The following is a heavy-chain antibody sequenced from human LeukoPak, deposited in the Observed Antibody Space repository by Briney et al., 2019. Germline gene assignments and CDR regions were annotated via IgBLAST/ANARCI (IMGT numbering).Heavy chain of an antibody. Sequence: GGSLRLSCAASGFTFSSYGMHWVRQAPGKGLEWVAVISYDGSNKYYADSVKGRFTISRDNSKNTLYLQMNSLRAEDTAVYYCARENDYGSGDYWGQGTLVTVSS. CDR1: GFTFSSYG. CDR3: ARENDYGSGDY. D-gene: IGHD3-10*01. V-gene: IGHV3-30*19. CDR2: ISYDGSNK. J-gene: IGHJ4*02.